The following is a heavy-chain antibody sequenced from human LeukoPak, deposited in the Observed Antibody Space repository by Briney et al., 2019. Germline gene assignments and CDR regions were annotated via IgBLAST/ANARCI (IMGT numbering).Heavy chain of an antibody. CDR3: ARDDVYSFDI. Sequence: GGSLRLSCSASEFTFSTYTMNWVRQAPGKGLEWISYIGSSSNNIYYADSVRGRFTISRDNAKNSLYLQMNSLRGEDTAVYYCARDDVYSFDIWGQGTMVTVSS. CDR1: EFTFSTYT. D-gene: IGHD5/OR15-5a*01. V-gene: IGHV3-48*01. J-gene: IGHJ3*02. CDR2: IGSSSNNI.